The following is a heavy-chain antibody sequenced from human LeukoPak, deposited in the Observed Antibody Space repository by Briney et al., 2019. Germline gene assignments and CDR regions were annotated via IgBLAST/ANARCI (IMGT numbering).Heavy chain of an antibody. CDR2: INHSGST. CDR3: ARGQAFDI. V-gene: IGHV4-34*01. Sequence: SETLSLTCAVYGGSFSGYYWSWIRQPPGKGLEWIGEINHSGSTNYNPSLKSRVTISVDTSKNQFSLKLSSATAADTAVYYCARGQAFDIWGQGTMVTVSS. J-gene: IGHJ3*02. CDR1: GGSFSGYY.